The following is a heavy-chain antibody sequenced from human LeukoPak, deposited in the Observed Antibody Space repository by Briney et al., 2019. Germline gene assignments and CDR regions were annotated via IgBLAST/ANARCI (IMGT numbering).Heavy chain of an antibody. CDR2: ISSSSSYI. Sequence: GGSLRLSCAASGFTFSSYSMKWVRQAPGKGLEWVSSISSSSSYIYYADSVKGRFTISRDNAKNSLYLQMNSLRAEDTAVYYCARANMVRGVRAFDIWGQGTMVTVSS. J-gene: IGHJ3*02. V-gene: IGHV3-21*01. CDR3: ARANMVRGVRAFDI. D-gene: IGHD3-10*01. CDR1: GFTFSSYS.